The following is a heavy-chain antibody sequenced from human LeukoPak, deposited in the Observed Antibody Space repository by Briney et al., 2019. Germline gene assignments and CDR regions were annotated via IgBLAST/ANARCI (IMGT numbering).Heavy chain of an antibody. CDR2: IIPIFGTA. CDR1: GGTFSSYA. Sequence: ASVKVSCKASGGTFSSYAISWVRQALGQGLEWMGGIIPIFGTANYAQKFQGRVTITADESTSTAYMELSSLRSEDTAVYYCAREAVWSGSAVDYWGQGTLVTVSS. J-gene: IGHJ4*02. V-gene: IGHV1-69*13. CDR3: AREAVWSGSAVDY. D-gene: IGHD3-3*01.